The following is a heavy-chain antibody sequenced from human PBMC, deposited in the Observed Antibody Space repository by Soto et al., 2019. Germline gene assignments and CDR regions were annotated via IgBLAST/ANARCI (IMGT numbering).Heavy chain of an antibody. V-gene: IGHV3-21*06. CDR1: GFTFTRYS. Sequence: GWSLRLSCAASGFTFTRYSMNWVRQAPGKGLEWVSSISSTTNYIYYGDSMKGRFTISRDNAKNSLYLEMNSMRAEDTAVYYCARESEDLTSNFDYCGQGNMVSV. CDR3: ARESEDLTSNFDY. J-gene: IGHJ4*02. CDR2: ISSTTNYI.